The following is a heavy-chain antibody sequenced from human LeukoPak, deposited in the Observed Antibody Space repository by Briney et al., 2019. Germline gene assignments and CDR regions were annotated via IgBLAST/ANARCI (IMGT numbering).Heavy chain of an antibody. V-gene: IGHV1-8*02. Sequence: GASVTVSCKASGYTFTAYYMHWVRQAPGQGLEWMGWMNPNSGNTGYAQKFQGRVTITSNTSISTAYMELSSLRSEDTAVYYCATSLTPSGWYRSLTPYYYYYMDVWGKGTTVTVSS. J-gene: IGHJ6*03. CDR3: ATSLTPSGWYRSLTPYYYYYMDV. CDR2: MNPNSGNT. D-gene: IGHD6-19*01. CDR1: GYTFTAYY.